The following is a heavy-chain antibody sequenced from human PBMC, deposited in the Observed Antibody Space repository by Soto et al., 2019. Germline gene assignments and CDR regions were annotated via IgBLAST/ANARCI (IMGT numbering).Heavy chain of an antibody. CDR2: IYDSGST. D-gene: IGHD3-16*01. CDR3: ARVGGINWFDP. CDR1: GGSIRSYY. Sequence: SQTLCLTCTVSGGSIRSYYWSWIRQPPGKGLEWIGYIYDSGSTYYNPSLKSRITISVDTSKNQFSLKLSSVTAADTAVYYCARVGGINWFDPWGQGTLVTVSS. J-gene: IGHJ5*02. V-gene: IGHV4-59*12.